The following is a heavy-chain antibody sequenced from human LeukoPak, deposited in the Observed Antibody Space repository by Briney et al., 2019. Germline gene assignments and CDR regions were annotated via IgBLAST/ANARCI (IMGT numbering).Heavy chain of an antibody. CDR3: ASRDVTTPF. J-gene: IGHJ4*02. V-gene: IGHV3-30-3*01. Sequence: PGGSLRLSCAASGFTFSSYAMHWVRQAPGKGLEWVAVISYDGSNKYYADSVKGRFTISRDNSRNTLYLQMNSLRAEDTAVYYCASRDVTTPFWGQGTLVTVSS. D-gene: IGHD4-17*01. CDR2: ISYDGSNK. CDR1: GFTFSSYA.